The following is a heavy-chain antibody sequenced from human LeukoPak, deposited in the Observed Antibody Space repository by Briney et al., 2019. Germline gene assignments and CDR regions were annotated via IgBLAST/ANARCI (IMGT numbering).Heavy chain of an antibody. J-gene: IGHJ6*02. Sequence: ASVTVSCKASGYTFTIYDINWVRQATGQGLEWMGWMNPNSGNTGYAQKFQGRVTMTRNTSISTAYMELSSLKSEDTAVYYCATRTEVNGMDVWGQGTTVTVSS. V-gene: IGHV1-8*01. CDR2: MNPNSGNT. D-gene: IGHD3-10*01. CDR3: ATRTEVNGMDV. CDR1: GYTFTIYD.